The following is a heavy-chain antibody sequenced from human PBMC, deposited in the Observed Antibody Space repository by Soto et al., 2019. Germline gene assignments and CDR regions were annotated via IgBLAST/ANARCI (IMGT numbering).Heavy chain of an antibody. Sequence: GGSLRLSCAASGISLRNYALHWVRQAPGKGLEWVAVISYDGSNEWYTDSVKGRFTVSRDKSQNTVYLQMNSLRPEDTAMYYCARDQWSDIWGQGTMVTVSS. J-gene: IGHJ3*01. D-gene: IGHD2-15*01. V-gene: IGHV3-30-3*01. CDR2: ISYDGSNE. CDR3: ARDQWSDI. CDR1: GISLRNYA.